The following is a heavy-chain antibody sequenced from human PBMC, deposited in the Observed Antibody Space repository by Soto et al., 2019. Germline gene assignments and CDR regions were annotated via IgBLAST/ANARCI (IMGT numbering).Heavy chain of an antibody. V-gene: IGHV3-23*01. CDR2: ISGSGGST. J-gene: IGHJ3*01. D-gene: IGHD1-26*01. Sequence: EVQLLESGGGLVQPGGSLRLSCAASGFTFSSYAMSWVRQAPGKGLEWVSAISGSGGSTYYADSVKGRFTITRDKSNNTRYLQVNSLRAEDTAVYYCAKDKTPELGDAFDLWGQGTMVTVSS. CDR3: AKDKTPELGDAFDL. CDR1: GFTFSSYA.